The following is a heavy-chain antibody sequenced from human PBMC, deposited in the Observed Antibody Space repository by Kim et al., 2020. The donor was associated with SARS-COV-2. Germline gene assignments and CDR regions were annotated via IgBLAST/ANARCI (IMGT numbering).Heavy chain of an antibody. V-gene: IGHV3-66*01. D-gene: IGHD1-26*01. CDR3: ARDPSGSYQVEDY. CDR2: IYSGGST. CDR1: GFTVSSNY. J-gene: IGHJ4*02. Sequence: GGSLRLSCAASGFTVSSNYMSWVRQAPGKGLEWVSVIYSGGSTYYADSVKGRFTISRDNSKNTLYLQMNSLRAEDTAVYYCARDPSGSYQVEDYWGQGTLVTVSS.